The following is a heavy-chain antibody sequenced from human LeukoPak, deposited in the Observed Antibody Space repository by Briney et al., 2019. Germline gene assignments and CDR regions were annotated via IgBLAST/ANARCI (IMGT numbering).Heavy chain of an antibody. Sequence: GGSLRLSCAASGFTFSSYAMSWVRQAPGKGLEWVSAISGSGGSTYYADSVKGRFTISRDNSKNTLYLQMNSLRAEDTAVYYCAKRLWFGELMSYFDYWGQGTLVTVSS. CDR2: ISGSGGST. D-gene: IGHD3-10*01. CDR1: GFTFSSYA. CDR3: AKRLWFGELMSYFDY. J-gene: IGHJ4*02. V-gene: IGHV3-23*01.